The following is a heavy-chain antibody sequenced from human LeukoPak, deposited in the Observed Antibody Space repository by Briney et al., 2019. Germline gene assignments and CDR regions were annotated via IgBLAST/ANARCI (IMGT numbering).Heavy chain of an antibody. Sequence: PGGSLRLSCAASGFXFSSYGIHWVRQAPGKGLEWVAVISYDGSNKYYADSVKGRFTISRDNSKNTLYLQMNSLRAEDAAVYYCAKGDYYDSSGYVDYWGQGTLVTVSS. D-gene: IGHD3-22*01. J-gene: IGHJ4*02. V-gene: IGHV3-30*18. CDR2: ISYDGSNK. CDR1: GFXFSSYG. CDR3: AKGDYYDSSGYVDY.